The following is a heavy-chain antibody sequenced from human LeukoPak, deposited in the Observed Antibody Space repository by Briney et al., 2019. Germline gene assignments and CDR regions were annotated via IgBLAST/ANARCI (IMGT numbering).Heavy chain of an antibody. CDR2: IYYSGST. CDR1: GGSISSSSYY. D-gene: IGHD3-9*01. J-gene: IGHJ4*02. Sequence: SETLSLTSTVSGGSISSSSYYWGWIRQPPGKGLEWIGSIYYSGSTYYNPSLKSRVTISVDTSKNQFSLKLSSVTAADTAVYYCARGVLRYFDWLLPTGCFDYWGQGTLVTVSS. V-gene: IGHV4-39*07. CDR3: ARGVLRYFDWLLPTGCFDY.